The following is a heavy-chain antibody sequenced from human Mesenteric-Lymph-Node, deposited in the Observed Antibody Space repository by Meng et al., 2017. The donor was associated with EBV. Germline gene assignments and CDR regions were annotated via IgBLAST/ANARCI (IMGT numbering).Heavy chain of an antibody. J-gene: IGHJ2*01. CDR2: IYHGGST. CDR1: GGSISSSNW. Sequence: QVQRQGSGPGLGRPSGPLSLTCFVSGGSISSSNWWSWVRQSPGKGLEWIGEIYHGGSTNYNPSLKSRVTMSVDKSQNQFSLKLTSVTAADRAIYYCARGEIVRGEWYFDLWGRGTLVTVSS. D-gene: IGHD1-26*01. CDR3: ARGEIVRGEWYFDL. V-gene: IGHV4-4*02.